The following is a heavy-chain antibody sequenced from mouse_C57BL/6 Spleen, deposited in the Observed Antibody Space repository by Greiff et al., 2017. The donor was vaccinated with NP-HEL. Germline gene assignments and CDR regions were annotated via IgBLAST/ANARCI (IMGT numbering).Heavy chain of an antibody. V-gene: IGHV1-52*01. Sequence: QVQLQQPGAELVRPGSSVKLSCKASGYTFTSYWMHWVKQRPIQGLEWIGNIDPSDSEPHYNQKFKDKATLTVDKSSSTAYMQLSSLTSEDSAVYYCARSASLGYYFDYWGQGTTLTVSS. CDR3: ARSASLGYYFDY. D-gene: IGHD4-1*01. J-gene: IGHJ2*01. CDR2: IDPSDSEP. CDR1: GYTFTSYW.